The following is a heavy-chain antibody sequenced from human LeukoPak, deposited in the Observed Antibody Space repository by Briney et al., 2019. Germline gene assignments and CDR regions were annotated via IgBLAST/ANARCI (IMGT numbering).Heavy chain of an antibody. CDR3: ARTRGAARYDILTGYYIPADYYYMDV. D-gene: IGHD3-9*01. CDR2: INPNSGGT. V-gene: IGHV1-2*02. CDR1: GYTFTGYY. Sequence: ASVKVSCKASGYTFTGYYMHWVRQAPGQGLEWMGWINPNSGGTNYAQKFQGRVTMTRDTSISTAYMELSRLRSDDTAVYYCARTRGAARYDILTGYYIPADYYYMDVWGKGTTVTVSS. J-gene: IGHJ6*03.